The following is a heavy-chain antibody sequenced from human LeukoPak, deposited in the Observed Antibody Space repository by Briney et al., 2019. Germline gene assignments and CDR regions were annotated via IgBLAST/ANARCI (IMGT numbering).Heavy chain of an antibody. J-gene: IGHJ6*03. D-gene: IGHD3-10*01. V-gene: IGHV3-48*03. CDR1: GFIFSSYE. Sequence: GGSLRLSCVASGFIFSSYEMNWVRQAPGKGLEWVSYISTGGSTIFYADSVKGRFTISRDNAKNSLYLQMNSLRAEDTTVYYCARDPGGYMDVWGKGTTVTISS. CDR2: ISTGGSTI. CDR3: ARDPGGYMDV.